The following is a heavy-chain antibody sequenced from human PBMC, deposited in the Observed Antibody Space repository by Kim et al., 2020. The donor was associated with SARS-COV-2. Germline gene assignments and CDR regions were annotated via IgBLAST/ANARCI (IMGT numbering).Heavy chain of an antibody. CDR2: ISTGGTT. Sequence: SETLSLTCTVSGGSISSYYWSWIRQPAGKGLEWIGRISTGGTTNYNPSLKSRVTMSVDTSKNQFSLNLTSLTAADTAVYYCARDSTGDRSFDYWGQGALVTVSS. CDR1: GGSISSYY. J-gene: IGHJ4*02. CDR3: ARDSTGDRSFDY. D-gene: IGHD7-27*01. V-gene: IGHV4-4*07.